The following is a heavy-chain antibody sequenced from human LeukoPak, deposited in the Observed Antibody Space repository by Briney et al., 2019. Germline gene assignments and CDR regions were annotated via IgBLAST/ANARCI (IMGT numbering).Heavy chain of an antibody. CDR1: GYRFNTYW. V-gene: IGHV5-51*01. CDR2: IYPGDSDT. J-gene: IGHJ4*02. Sequence: PGESLKISCKGSGYRFNTYWIAWVRQMPGKGLEGMGIIYPGDSDTRYSPSFQGQVTISADESISTAYLHWSSLNASDTAMYYCARQADYNVLTGYFKGHLDYWGQGTLVTVSS. CDR3: ARQADYNVLTGYFKGHLDY. D-gene: IGHD3-9*01.